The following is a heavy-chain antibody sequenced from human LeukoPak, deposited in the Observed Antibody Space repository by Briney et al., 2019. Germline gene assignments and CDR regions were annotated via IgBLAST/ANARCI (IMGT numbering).Heavy chain of an antibody. CDR3: ARARGVAGRYYYYYGMDV. D-gene: IGHD6-19*01. CDR1: GGSFSGYY. J-gene: IGHJ6*02. V-gene: IGHV4-34*01. Sequence: PSETLSLTCAVYGGSFSGYYWSWIRQPPGKGLEWIGEINHSGSTNYSPSLKSRVTISVDTSKNQFSLKLSSVTAADTAVYYCARARGVAGRYYYYYGMDVWGQGTTVTVSS. CDR2: INHSGST.